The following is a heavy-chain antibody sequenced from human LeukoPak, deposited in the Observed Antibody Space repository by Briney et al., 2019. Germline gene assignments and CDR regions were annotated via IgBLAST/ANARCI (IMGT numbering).Heavy chain of an antibody. D-gene: IGHD6-6*01. J-gene: IGHJ4*02. CDR1: GYTFTGYY. CDR2: INPNSGGT. Sequence: ASVKVSCKASGYTFTGYYVHWVRQAPGQGLEWMGWINPNSGGTNYAQKFQGRVTMTRDTSISTAYMELSRLRSDDTAVYYCARVGWAPGVDIDTKYSSSMGGGYWGQGTLVTVSS. V-gene: IGHV1-2*02. CDR3: ARVGWAPGVDIDTKYSSSMGGGY.